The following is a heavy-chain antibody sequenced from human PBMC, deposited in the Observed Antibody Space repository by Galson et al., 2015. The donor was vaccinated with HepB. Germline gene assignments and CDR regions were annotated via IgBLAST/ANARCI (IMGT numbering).Heavy chain of an antibody. Sequence: SVKVSCKASGYTFTSEGISWLRQAPGQGFEWMGWIAVYNGNTNYSRRFKDRLTLTTDASTNTAYMELRSLRPDDGAIYYCARKFAFFDLWGQGTLVTVSS. CDR2: IAVYNGNT. V-gene: IGHV1-18*01. CDR3: ARKFAFFDL. CDR1: GYTFTSEG. J-gene: IGHJ4*02.